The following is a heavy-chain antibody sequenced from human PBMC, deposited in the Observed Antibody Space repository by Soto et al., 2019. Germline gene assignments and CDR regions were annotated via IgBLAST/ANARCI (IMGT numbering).Heavy chain of an antibody. J-gene: IGHJ5*02. CDR2: ISYDGSDG. Sequence: LRLSCAASGFTFSSYGMHWVRQAPGKGLEWVAVISYDGSDGYYSDSVRGRFTISRDNSNNMLYLEMNSLRPEDTAVYYCATGHRGLTGTTVVVTVPGWFDPWGQGALVTVSS. CDR1: GFTFSSYG. CDR3: ATGHRGLTGTTVVVTVPGWFDP. V-gene: IGHV3-30*03. D-gene: IGHD2-21*02.